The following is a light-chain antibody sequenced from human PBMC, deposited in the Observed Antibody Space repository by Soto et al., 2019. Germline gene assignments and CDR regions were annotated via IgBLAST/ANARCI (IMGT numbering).Light chain of an antibody. Sequence: QSVLTQPASVSGSPGQSITLSCTGTSTDLGRYNYVSWFQHHPGKAPKLIIYEVANRPAGVSDRFSGSKSGNTASLTISGLQAGDEADYYCSSYSGTSTVIFGGGTKLTVL. CDR1: STDLGRYNY. V-gene: IGLV2-14*01. CDR2: EVA. J-gene: IGLJ2*01. CDR3: SSYSGTSTVI.